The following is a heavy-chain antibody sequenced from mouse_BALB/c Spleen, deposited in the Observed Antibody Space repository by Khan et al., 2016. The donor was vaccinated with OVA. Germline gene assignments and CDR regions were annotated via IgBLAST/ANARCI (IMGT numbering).Heavy chain of an antibody. Sequence: QVQLKESGPGLVQPSQSLSITCTVSGFSLTSYGVHWVRQSPGKGLEGLGVIWSGGSTDYNEAFISRLSISKDNTKSQVFFKMNSLQGNDTAIYYCARNYDYDEGLAYWGQGTLVTVSA. J-gene: IGHJ3*01. CDR1: GFSLTSYG. CDR2: IWSGGST. V-gene: IGHV2-2*02. CDR3: ARNYDYDEGLAY. D-gene: IGHD2-4*01.